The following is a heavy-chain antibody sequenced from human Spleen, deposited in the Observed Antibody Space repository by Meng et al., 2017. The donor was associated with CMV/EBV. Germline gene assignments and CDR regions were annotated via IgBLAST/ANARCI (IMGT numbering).Heavy chain of an antibody. CDR2: ISWSVTTI. CDR1: GFNFDDYA. CDR3: AKGAVSVGFYYGMDV. V-gene: IGHV3-9*01. J-gene: IGHJ6*04. D-gene: IGHD6-19*01. Sequence: GGSLRLSCAASGFNFDDYAMHWVRQAQGKCLEWVSGISWSVTTIDYADSVKGRFTISRDNAKKSLYHQMNSLRAEDTALYYCAKGAVSVGFYYGMDVWGKGTTVTVPQ.